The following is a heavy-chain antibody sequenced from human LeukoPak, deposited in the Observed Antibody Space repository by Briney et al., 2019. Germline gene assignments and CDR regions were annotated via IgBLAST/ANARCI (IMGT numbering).Heavy chain of an antibody. CDR1: GGTFSSYA. J-gene: IGHJ4*02. CDR2: IIPIFGTA. D-gene: IGHD3-3*01. CDR3: ARGPMEYYFDY. V-gene: IGHV1-69*13. Sequence: ASVKVSCKASGGTFSSYAISWVRQAPGQGLEWMGGIIPIFGTANYAQKFQGRVTITADESTSTAYMELSSLRSEDTAVYYRARGPMEYYFDYWGQGALVTVSS.